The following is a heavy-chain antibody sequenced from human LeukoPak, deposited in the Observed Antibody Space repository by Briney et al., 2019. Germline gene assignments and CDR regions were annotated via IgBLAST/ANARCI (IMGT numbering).Heavy chain of an antibody. CDR3: ARDGPLVGMDV. D-gene: IGHD3-16*01. CDR2: ISSSSSYI. V-gene: IGHV3-21*01. CDR1: GFTFSSYS. Sequence: GGSLGLSCAASGFTFSSYSMNWFRQAPGKGLKWVSSISSSSSYIYYADSVKGRFTISRDNAKNSLYLQMNSLRAEDTAVYYCARDGPLVGMDVWGQGTTVTVSS. J-gene: IGHJ6*02.